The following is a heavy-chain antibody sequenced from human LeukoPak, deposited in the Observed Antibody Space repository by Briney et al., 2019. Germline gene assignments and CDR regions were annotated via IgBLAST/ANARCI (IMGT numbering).Heavy chain of an antibody. CDR2: IYTSGST. D-gene: IGHD5-18*01. J-gene: IGHJ4*02. V-gene: IGHV4-61*02. CDR3: ARGRRFTYGLFEY. CDR1: GASITSDNCY. Sequence: PSQTLSLTCTVSGASITSDNCYWPWLRRPAGKGLELIGRIYTSGSTNYNPSLKSPVTISLDTSKNQFSLKLTSVSAADTAVYYCARGRRFTYGLFEYWGQGTLVTVSS.